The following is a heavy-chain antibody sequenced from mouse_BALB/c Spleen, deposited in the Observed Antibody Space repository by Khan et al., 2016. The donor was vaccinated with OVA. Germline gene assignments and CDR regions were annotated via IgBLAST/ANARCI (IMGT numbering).Heavy chain of an antibody. D-gene: IGHD2-4*01. J-gene: IGHJ3*01. CDR3: ARNYDYDEGLAY. Sequence: QVQLKQSGPGLVQPSQSLSITCTVSGFSLTTYGVHWVRQSPGKGLEWLGVIWSGGSTDYNAAFISRLSISKDNSKSQVFFKMNSHQANDTAIYYCARNYDYDEGLAYWGQGTLGTVSA. V-gene: IGHV2-2*02. CDR1: GFSLTTYG. CDR2: IWSGGST.